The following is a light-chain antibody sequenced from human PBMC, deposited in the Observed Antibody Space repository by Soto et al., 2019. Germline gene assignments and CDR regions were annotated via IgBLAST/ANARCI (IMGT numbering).Light chain of an antibody. Sequence: QSALTQPASVSWSPGQSITISCTGTSSDVGGYNYVSWYQQHPGKAPQLMIYDVSNRPSGVSNRVSGSKSGNTASLTISGLQAEDEADYYCSSYTSSSTLVFGTGTKLTVL. CDR3: SSYTSSSTLV. J-gene: IGLJ1*01. V-gene: IGLV2-14*01. CDR2: DVS. CDR1: SSDVGGYNY.